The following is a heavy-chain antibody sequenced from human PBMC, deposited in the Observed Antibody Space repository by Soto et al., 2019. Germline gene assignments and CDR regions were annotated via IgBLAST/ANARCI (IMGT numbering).Heavy chain of an antibody. CDR2: IRSSGSSI. Sequence: EVQLVESGGGLVQPGGSLRLSCAASGFTFSTYSMNWVRQAPGKGLEWLSYIRSSGSSISYRDSVRGRFTISRDNAKNSPYLQIDSLGAEDTAVYYCARSRYNDYWGQGTLVTVSS. D-gene: IGHD1-1*01. CDR3: ARSRYNDY. CDR1: GFTFSTYS. V-gene: IGHV3-48*01. J-gene: IGHJ4*02.